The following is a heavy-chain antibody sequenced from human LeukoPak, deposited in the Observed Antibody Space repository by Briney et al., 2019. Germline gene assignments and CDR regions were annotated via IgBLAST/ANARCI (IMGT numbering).Heavy chain of an antibody. D-gene: IGHD6-13*01. CDR2: VWYDGNNK. V-gene: IGHV3-33*01. J-gene: IGHJ4*02. CDR3: ARGSGAAAGAFDY. CDR1: GFTFRSYG. Sequence: AGRSLRLSCAASGFTFRSYGMHWVRQAPGKGLEWAAIVWYDGNNKYYADSVKGRFTVSRDNSKDTVSLQLNSLRAEDTAVYYCARGSGAAAGAFDYWGQGTLVTVPS.